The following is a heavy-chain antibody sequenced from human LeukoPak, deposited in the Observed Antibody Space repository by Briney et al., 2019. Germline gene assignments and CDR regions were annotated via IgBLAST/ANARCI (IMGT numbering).Heavy chain of an antibody. CDR2: IYSGGIT. D-gene: IGHD4-11*01. CDR1: GFTVSSNY. Sequence: GGSLRLSCAASGFTVSSNYMSWVRQAPGKGLEWVSVIYSGGITYYGDSEKGRFTISRDNSKNTLYLQMSSLRAEDTAVYYCTRDSTTFRFGYWGQGTLVTVSS. J-gene: IGHJ4*02. CDR3: TRDSTTFRFGY. V-gene: IGHV3-53*01.